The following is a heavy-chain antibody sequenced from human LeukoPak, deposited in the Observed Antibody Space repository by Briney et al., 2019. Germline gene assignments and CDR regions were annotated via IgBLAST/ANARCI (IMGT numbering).Heavy chain of an antibody. CDR2: IYWSSSGT. V-gene: IGHV3-9*02. CDR1: GFNSEDHA. CDR3: AKDLRPDGVDNFDH. D-gene: IGHD2-8*01. J-gene: IGHJ4*02. Sequence: GGSLRLSCVVSGFNSEDHAMHWVRQAPGKGLEWVSGIYWSSSGTGYADSVKGRFIISRDNSKNTVYLQMNSLRVEDTAIYYCAKDLRPDGVDNFDHWGQGILVTVSS.